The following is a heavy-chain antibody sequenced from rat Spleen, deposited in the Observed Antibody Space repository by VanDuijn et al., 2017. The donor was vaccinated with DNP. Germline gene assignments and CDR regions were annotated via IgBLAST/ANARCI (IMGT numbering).Heavy chain of an antibody. D-gene: IGHD1-4*01. CDR2: INSAGTT. CDR3: ARWPGYNPPYAMDA. Sequence: EIQLQESGPGLVKPSQSLSLTCSVTGYTITSGYDWNWIRKFPGNKLEWMGYINSAGTTNYNPSLKSRISITRDTSKNQLFLQVNSVTTEDTATYYCARWPGYNPPYAMDAWGQGTSVTVSS. V-gene: IGHV3-3*01. J-gene: IGHJ4*01. CDR1: GYTITSGYD.